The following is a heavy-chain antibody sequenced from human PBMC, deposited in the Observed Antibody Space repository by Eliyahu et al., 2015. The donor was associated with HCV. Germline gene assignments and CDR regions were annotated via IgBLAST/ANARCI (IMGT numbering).Heavy chain of an antibody. CDR3: ARERYSSGSSRDFDL. CDR2: IGTAGXT. CDR1: GFTFSSYD. Sequence: EVQLVESGGGLVQPGGSXRLSCAASGFTFSSYDMHWVRQATGKGLEWVSXIGTAGXTYYPGSVKGRFTISRENAKNSLYLQMNSLRAGDTAVYYCARERYSSGSSRDFDLWGRGTLVTVSS. D-gene: IGHD6-19*01. V-gene: IGHV3-13*01. J-gene: IGHJ2*01.